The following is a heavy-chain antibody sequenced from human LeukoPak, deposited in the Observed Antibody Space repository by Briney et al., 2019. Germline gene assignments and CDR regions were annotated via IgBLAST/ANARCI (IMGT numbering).Heavy chain of an antibody. CDR1: GFTFGDYA. Sequence: GGSLRLSCRTSGFTFGDYAMSWFRQAPGKGPEWVGFIRSKAYGGTIEYAASVKGRFTVSRDDSKGIAYLQMNSLKTDDTAVYYCTRDLWFGEFNWFDPWGQGTLVTVSS. CDR2: IRSKAYGGTI. CDR3: TRDLWFGEFNWFDP. V-gene: IGHV3-49*03. J-gene: IGHJ5*02. D-gene: IGHD3-10*01.